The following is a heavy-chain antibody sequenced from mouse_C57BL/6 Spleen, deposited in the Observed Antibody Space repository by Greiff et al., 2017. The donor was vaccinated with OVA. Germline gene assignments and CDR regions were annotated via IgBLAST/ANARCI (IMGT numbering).Heavy chain of an antibody. D-gene: IGHD2-3*01. CDR3: ARHDGYYGDYAMDY. CDR2: IWSDGST. Sequence: QVQLKESGPGLVAPSQSLSITCTVSGFSLTSYGVHWVRQPPGKGLEWLVVIWSDGSTTYNSALKSRLSISKDNSKSQVFLKMNSLQNDDTAKYSSARHDGYYGDYAMDYWGQGTSVTVSS. J-gene: IGHJ4*01. V-gene: IGHV2-6-1*01. CDR1: GFSLTSYG.